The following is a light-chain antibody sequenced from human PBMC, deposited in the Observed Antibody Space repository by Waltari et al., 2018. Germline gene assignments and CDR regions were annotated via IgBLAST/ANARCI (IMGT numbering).Light chain of an antibody. CDR3: MQGTHWPWT. J-gene: IGKJ1*01. Sequence: DVVMTQSPLSLPVTLGQPAPIPCCTRQNLLSRGGNTYFNWFQQRPGQAPRRLFYKVSNRDSGVPDRFSGSGSGTDFTLRISRVEAEDVGIYYCMQGTHWPWTFGQGTKVEIK. V-gene: IGKV2-30*01. CDR2: KVS. CDR1: QNLLSRGGNTY.